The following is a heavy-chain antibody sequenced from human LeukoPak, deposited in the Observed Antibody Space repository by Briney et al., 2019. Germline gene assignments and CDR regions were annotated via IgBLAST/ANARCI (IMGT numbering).Heavy chain of an antibody. Sequence: SETLSLTCTVSGGSISSYYWSWIRQPPGKGLEWIGYIYYSGSTNYNPSLKSRVTISVDTSKNQLSLKLSSVTAADTAVYYCAREGYDFWSGYSYYYGMDVWGQGTTVTVSS. D-gene: IGHD3-3*01. CDR3: AREGYDFWSGYSYYYGMDV. V-gene: IGHV4-59*01. CDR2: IYYSGST. J-gene: IGHJ6*02. CDR1: GGSISSYY.